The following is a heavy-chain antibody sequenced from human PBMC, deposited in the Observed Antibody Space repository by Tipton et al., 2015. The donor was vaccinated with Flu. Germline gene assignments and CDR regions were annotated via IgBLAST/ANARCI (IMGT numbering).Heavy chain of an antibody. CDR1: GGSISSGSYY. CDR2: IYTSGST. V-gene: IGHV4-61*02. CDR3: ARVRYYGTYNWFDP. J-gene: IGHJ5*02. Sequence: TLSLTCTVSGGSISSGSYYWSWIRQPAGKGLERIGRIYTSGSTNYNPSLKSRVTISVDTSKNQFSLKLSSVTAADTAVYYCARVRYYGTYNWFDPWGQGTLVTVSS. D-gene: IGHD3-10*01.